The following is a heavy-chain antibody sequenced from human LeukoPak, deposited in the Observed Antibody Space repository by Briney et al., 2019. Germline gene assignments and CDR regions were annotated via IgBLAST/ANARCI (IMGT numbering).Heavy chain of an antibody. CDR2: ISGSGGST. CDR3: AKDPVPAAVVVVASYYFDY. Sequence: GGSLRLSCAASGFTFSSYGMSWVRQAPGKGLEWVSAISGSGGSTYYADSVKGRFTISRDNSKNTLYLQMNSLRAEDTAVYYCAKDPVPAAVVVVASYYFDYWGQGTLVTVSS. J-gene: IGHJ4*02. V-gene: IGHV3-23*01. CDR1: GFTFSSYG. D-gene: IGHD2-15*01.